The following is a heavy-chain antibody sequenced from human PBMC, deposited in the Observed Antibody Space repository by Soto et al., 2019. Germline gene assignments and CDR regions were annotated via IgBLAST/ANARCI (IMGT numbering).Heavy chain of an antibody. CDR3: ARCRRKLYSSSCHGVDY. D-gene: IGHD6-13*01. Sequence: QVQLQQWGAGLLKPSETLSLTCAVYGGSFSGYYWSWIRQPPGKGLEWIGEINHSGSTNYNPSLKSRVTISVDTSKNQFSLKLSSVTAADTAVYYCARCRRKLYSSSCHGVDYWGQGTLVTVSS. V-gene: IGHV4-34*01. CDR1: GGSFSGYY. J-gene: IGHJ4*02. CDR2: INHSGST.